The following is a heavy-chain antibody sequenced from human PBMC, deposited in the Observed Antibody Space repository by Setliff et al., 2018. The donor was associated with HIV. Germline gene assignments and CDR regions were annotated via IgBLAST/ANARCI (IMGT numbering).Heavy chain of an antibody. CDR3: AGDGSGAPYYGMDV. Sequence: GESLKISCAASGFTVNSNYINWVRQAPGKGLEWVSVFYSNGKTYYADSVRGRFTISRDNSQNTVSLQMNSLRVEDTAVYYCAGDGSGAPYYGMDVWGQGTTVTVSS. J-gene: IGHJ6*02. CDR2: FYSNGKT. V-gene: IGHV3-66*03. D-gene: IGHD6-19*01. CDR1: GFTVNSNY.